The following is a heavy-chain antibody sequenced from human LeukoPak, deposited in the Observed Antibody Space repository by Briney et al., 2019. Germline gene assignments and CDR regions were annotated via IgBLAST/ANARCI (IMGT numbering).Heavy chain of an antibody. CDR2: IGDSGDAT. CDR3: AKSGSGYFQH. D-gene: IGHD3-3*01. V-gene: IGHV3-23*01. J-gene: IGHJ1*01. Sequence: GGSLRLSCAASGFTFSSHAMSWVRQPPGKGLEWVSGIGDSGDATYYGDSVKGRFTISRDNSKNTLYLQMNSLRAEDTAVYYCAKSGSGYFQHWGQGTLVTVSS. CDR1: GFTFSSHA.